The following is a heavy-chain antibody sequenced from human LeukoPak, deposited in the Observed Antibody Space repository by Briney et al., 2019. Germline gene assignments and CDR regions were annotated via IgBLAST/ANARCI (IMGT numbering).Heavy chain of an antibody. CDR1: GFTFISYA. V-gene: IGHV3-23*01. CDR2: ISGSGPGT. Sequence: GGSLRLSCAASGFTFISYAMIWVRQAPGKGVEWVSAISGSGPGTYYADSVKGRFTISRDNSKNTLYLQMNSLRAEDTAVYYCAKLGAGASDIWGQGTMLTVSS. D-gene: IGHD1-26*01. CDR3: AKLGAGASDI. J-gene: IGHJ3*02.